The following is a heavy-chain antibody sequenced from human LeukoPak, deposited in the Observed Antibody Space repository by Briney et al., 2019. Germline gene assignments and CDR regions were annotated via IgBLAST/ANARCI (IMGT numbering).Heavy chain of an antibody. D-gene: IGHD3-10*01. CDR1: GFTVSNNY. J-gene: IGHJ4*02. CDR2: IYSGGST. Sequence: GGSLRLSCAASGFTVSNNYMTWVRQPPGKGLEWVSLIYSGGSTYYADSVKGRFTISRDKSKNVLYLQMNSLRAEDTAVYYCARDMFRTVGFDYWGQGTLVTVSS. V-gene: IGHV3-66*01. CDR3: ARDMFRTVGFDY.